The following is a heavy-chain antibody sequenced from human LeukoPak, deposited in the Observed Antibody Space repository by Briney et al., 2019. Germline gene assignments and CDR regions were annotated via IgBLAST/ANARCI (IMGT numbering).Heavy chain of an antibody. CDR1: GYTFTSYG. CDR2: ISAYNGNT. CDR3: ARDLSKRGYSYGPGDY. J-gene: IGHJ4*02. Sequence: ASVKVSCKASGYTFTSYGISWVRQAPGQGLEWMGWISAYNGNTNYAQKLQGRVTMTTDTSTSTAYKELRSLRSDDTAVYYCARDLSKRGYSYGPGDYWGQGTLVTVSS. D-gene: IGHD5-18*01. V-gene: IGHV1-18*01.